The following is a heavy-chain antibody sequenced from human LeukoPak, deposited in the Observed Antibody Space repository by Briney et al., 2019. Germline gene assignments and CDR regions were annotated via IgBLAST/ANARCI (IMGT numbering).Heavy chain of an antibody. CDR1: GVSISSYY. CDR2: IYYSGST. D-gene: IGHD3-22*01. CDR3: ARATHIPYDSSCYYY. Sequence: PPETLSLTCTISGVSISSYYWSWIRQPPGEGLEWIGYIYYSGSTNYNPSLKSRVTISVDTSKNQFSLKLSSVTAADTAVYYCARATHIPYDSSCYYYWGQGTLVTVSS. V-gene: IGHV4-59*01. J-gene: IGHJ4*02.